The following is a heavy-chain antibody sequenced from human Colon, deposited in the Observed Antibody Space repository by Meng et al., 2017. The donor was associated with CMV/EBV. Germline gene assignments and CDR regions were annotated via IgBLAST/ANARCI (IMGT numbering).Heavy chain of an antibody. CDR1: GGSISGHY. J-gene: IGHJ1*01. CDR3: GRAGARGVPIDV. Sequence: QDQLQGSGPGLVKPSETLSLTCTVLGGSISGHYWTWIRRPAGEGLQWLGRIYSNGRIDENYSLRSRVTISVDTSKNQLSLRLTSVTAADTAVYYCGRAGARGVPIDVWGRGTLVTVSS. CDR2: IYSNGRI. V-gene: IGHV4-4*07. D-gene: IGHD3-10*01.